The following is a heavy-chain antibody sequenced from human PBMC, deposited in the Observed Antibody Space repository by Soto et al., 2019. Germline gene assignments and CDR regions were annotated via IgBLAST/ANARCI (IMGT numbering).Heavy chain of an antibody. J-gene: IGHJ4*02. CDR3: ARKPRFISAGYYFDF. CDR1: GYSFTTYW. Sequence: PGESLKISCKGSGYSFTTYWIGWVRQMPGKGLEWMGITLPGDSDTRYSPSFQGQVTISADKSINTAYLQWSSLKASDTAIYYCARKPRFISAGYYFDFWGQGTLVTVSS. V-gene: IGHV5-51*01. CDR2: TLPGDSDT. D-gene: IGHD3-10*01.